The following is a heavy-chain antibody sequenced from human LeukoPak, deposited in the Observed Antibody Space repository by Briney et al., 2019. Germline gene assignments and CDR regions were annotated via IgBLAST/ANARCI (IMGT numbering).Heavy chain of an antibody. CDR3: ARQPRLSSSWYYFDY. Sequence: PSETLSLTCTVSGGSISSSNWWSWVRQPPGKGLEWIGEIYHSGSTNYNPSLKSRVTISVDKSKNQFSLKLSSVTAADTAVYYCARQPRLSSSWYYFDYWGQGTLVTVSS. D-gene: IGHD6-13*01. CDR2: IYHSGST. J-gene: IGHJ4*02. V-gene: IGHV4-4*02. CDR1: GGSISSSNW.